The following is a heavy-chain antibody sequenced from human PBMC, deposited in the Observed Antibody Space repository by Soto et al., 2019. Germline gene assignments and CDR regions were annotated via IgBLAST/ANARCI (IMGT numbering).Heavy chain of an antibody. CDR3: ARLAPRGDGGGYYYYYGMDV. V-gene: IGHV4-59*01. Sequence: SEALSVTCTVSGGSISSYYWSWIRQPPGKGLEWIGYIYYSGSTNYNPSLKSRVTISVDTSKNQFSLKLSSVTAADTAVYYCARLAPRGDGGGYYYYYGMDVWGQGTTVTVSS. J-gene: IGHJ6*02. CDR1: GGSISSYY. CDR2: IYYSGST. D-gene: IGHD3-10*01.